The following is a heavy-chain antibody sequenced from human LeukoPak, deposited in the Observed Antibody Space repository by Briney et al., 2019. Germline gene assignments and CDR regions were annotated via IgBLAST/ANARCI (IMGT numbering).Heavy chain of an antibody. J-gene: IGHJ6*03. Sequence: ASVKVSCKASGYTFTSYYMHWVRQAPGQGLEWMGGIIPMFGTTNYAQNFQGRVTITADKSTSTAYMELSSLRSEDTAVYYCARAIRGSKIASRYYLYYMDVWGKGTTVTVSS. CDR2: IIPMFGTT. D-gene: IGHD1-26*01. V-gene: IGHV1-69*06. CDR1: GYTFTSYY. CDR3: ARAIRGSKIASRYYLYYMDV.